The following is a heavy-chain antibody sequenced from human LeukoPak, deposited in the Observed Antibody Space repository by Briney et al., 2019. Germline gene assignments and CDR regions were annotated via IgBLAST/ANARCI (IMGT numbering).Heavy chain of an antibody. V-gene: IGHV3-23*01. Sequence: GASLRLSCAASGFTFSTYAMSWVRQAPGKGLERVSAISGSGGSTYYADSVKGRFTISRDNSKNTLYLQMNSLRAEDTAVYYCAKAGSSGWYEDWYFQHWGQGTLVTVSS. J-gene: IGHJ1*01. CDR1: GFTFSTYA. D-gene: IGHD6-19*01. CDR2: ISGSGGST. CDR3: AKAGSSGWYEDWYFQH.